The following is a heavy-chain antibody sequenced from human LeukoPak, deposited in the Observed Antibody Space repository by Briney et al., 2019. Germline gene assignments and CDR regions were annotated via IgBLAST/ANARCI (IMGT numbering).Heavy chain of an antibody. Sequence: GGSLRLSCAASGFTLSSYAMHWVRQAPGKGLEWVAVISYDGSNKYYADSVKGRFTISRDNSKNTLYLQMNSLRAEDTAVYYCARDKGSGRYTRGLAPLDPWGQGTLVTVSS. D-gene: IGHD6-19*01. CDR3: ARDKGSGRYTRGLAPLDP. J-gene: IGHJ5*02. CDR1: GFTLSSYA. V-gene: IGHV3-30-3*01. CDR2: ISYDGSNK.